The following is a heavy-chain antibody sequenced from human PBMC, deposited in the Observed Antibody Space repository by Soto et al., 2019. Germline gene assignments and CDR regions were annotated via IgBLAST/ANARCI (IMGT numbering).Heavy chain of an antibody. V-gene: IGHV3-7*03. J-gene: IGHJ3*02. D-gene: IGHD1-1*01. CDR2: IKQDGSEI. Sequence: EVQLVESGGGLVQPGGSLRLSCAASGFTFSSYWMSWVRQAPGKGLEWVANIKQDGSEIYYVDSVKGRFTISRDNAKNSLKRQMNGLRAEDTAVYYCARLAILTHELELGAFDIWGQGTMVTVSS. CDR1: GFTFSSYW. CDR3: ARLAILTHELELGAFDI.